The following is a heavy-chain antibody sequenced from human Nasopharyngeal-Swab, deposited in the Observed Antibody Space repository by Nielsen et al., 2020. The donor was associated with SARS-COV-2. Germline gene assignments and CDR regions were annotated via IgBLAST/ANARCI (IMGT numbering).Heavy chain of an antibody. J-gene: IGHJ6*03. Sequence: SETLSLTCAPNGASFSGYYRGWIRHPPGKGLEWLGDLTRSGNTNYNPALRSRLTISVATSKGEFPLKLTSVTAADTAIYFCARVNNGGGMVPASYSFFMDVWGKGTSVAVSS. CDR3: ARVNNGGGMVPASYSFFMDV. D-gene: IGHD3-3*02. V-gene: IGHV4-34*01. CDR1: GASFSGYY. CDR2: LTRSGNT.